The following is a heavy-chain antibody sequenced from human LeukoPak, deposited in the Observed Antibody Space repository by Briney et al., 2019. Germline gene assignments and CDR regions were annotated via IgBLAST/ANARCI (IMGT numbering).Heavy chain of an antibody. V-gene: IGHV3-9*01. CDR2: ISWNSAGI. J-gene: IGHJ4*02. Sequence: PGGSLRLSCAASGFTFNDYAMHWVRRPPGKGLEWISGISWNSAGIAYADSVKGRFTISRDNAKNSLYLQMNSLRTEDTALYYCAKAGDNWASRNFDYWGQGTLVTVSS. CDR1: GFTFNDYA. D-gene: IGHD3-16*01. CDR3: AKAGDNWASRNFDY.